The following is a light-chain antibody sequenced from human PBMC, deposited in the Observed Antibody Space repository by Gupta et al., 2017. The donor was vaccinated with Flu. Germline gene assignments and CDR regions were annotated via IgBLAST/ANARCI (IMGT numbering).Light chain of an antibody. CDR3: LQYNNWPKT. Sequence: ERVMTQSPATLSVSPGETATLSCSSSQNIYTNLAWYQPEPGQAPRLLIYSASTRATGVPARFSGSGSGTECTRTISSLKSEDFAVFHCLQYNNWPKTFGQGTKVEIK. CDR1: QNIYTN. CDR2: SAS. V-gene: IGKV3-15*01. J-gene: IGKJ1*01.